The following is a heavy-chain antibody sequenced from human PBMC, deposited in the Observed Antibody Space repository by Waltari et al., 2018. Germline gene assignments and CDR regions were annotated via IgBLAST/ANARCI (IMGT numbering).Heavy chain of an antibody. D-gene: IGHD3-16*02. CDR3: AKGSRGYTNYFFDS. J-gene: IGHJ4*02. Sequence: EVQLLESAGGLVQPGEALRLSCAASGFSFMGFAMTWVRQAPGGGRGGVAFISGSGATPFNADSVKGRFTIVRDNSRDTVYLQMNSLRVDDSAVYYCAKGSRGYTNYFFDSWGQGTLVSVSS. V-gene: IGHV3-23*01. CDR2: ISGSGATP. CDR1: GFSFMGFA.